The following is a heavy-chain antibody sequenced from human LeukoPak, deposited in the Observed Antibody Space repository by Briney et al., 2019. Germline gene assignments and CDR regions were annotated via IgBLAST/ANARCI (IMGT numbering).Heavy chain of an antibody. V-gene: IGHV4-59*01. Sequence: PSETLSLTCTVSGGSISSYYWSWIRQPPGKGLEWIGYIYYSGSTNYNPSLKSRVTISVDTSKNQFSLKLSSVTAADTAVYYCARDYYDSSGQGTFDIWGQGTMVTVSS. D-gene: IGHD3-22*01. CDR2: IYYSGST. CDR3: ARDYYDSSGQGTFDI. CDR1: GGSISSYY. J-gene: IGHJ3*02.